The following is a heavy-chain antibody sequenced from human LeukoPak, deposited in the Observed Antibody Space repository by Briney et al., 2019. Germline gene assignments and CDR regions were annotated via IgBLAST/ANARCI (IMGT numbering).Heavy chain of an antibody. J-gene: IGHJ4*02. CDR2: INPSGGST. Sequence: ASVKVSCKAYGYXFTSRYIHWVRQAPGQGLEWMGVINPSGGSTSYAQNFQGRVTMTRDTSTSTVYMELSSLRSEDTVVYYCAREGLQGDFDYWGQGTLVTVSS. V-gene: IGHV1-46*01. D-gene: IGHD3-16*01. CDR3: AREGLQGDFDY. CDR1: GYXFTSRY.